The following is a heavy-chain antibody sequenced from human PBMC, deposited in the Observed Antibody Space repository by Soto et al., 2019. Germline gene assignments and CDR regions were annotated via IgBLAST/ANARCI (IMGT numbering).Heavy chain of an antibody. J-gene: IGHJ3*02. CDR3: WSGVTDAFDI. CDR1: GFTFSSYS. D-gene: IGHD2-8*01. V-gene: IGHV3-48*01. Sequence: EVQLVESGGGLVQPGGSLRLSCAASGFTFSSYSMNWVRQAPGKGLEWVSYISSSSSTIYYADSVKGRFTISRDNAKNSLYLQMNSMRAEDTAVYYGWSGVTDAFDIWGQGTMVTVSS. CDR2: ISSSSSTI.